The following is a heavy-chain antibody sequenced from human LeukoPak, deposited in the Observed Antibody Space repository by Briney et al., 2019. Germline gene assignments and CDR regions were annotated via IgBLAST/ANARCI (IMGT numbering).Heavy chain of an antibody. CDR3: ARGVADVVVPAAIDYYYYMDV. V-gene: IGHV4-59*01. J-gene: IGHJ6*03. CDR1: GGSISSYY. CDR2: IYYSGST. Sequence: SETLSLTCTVSGGSISSYYWSWIRQPPGKGLEWIGYIYYSGSTNYNPSLKSRVTISVDTSKNQFSLKLSSVTAADTAVYYCARGVADVVVPAAIDYYYYMDVWGKGTTVTVSS. D-gene: IGHD2-2*02.